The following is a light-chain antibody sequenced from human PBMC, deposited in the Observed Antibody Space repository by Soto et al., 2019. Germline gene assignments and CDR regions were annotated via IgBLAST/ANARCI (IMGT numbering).Light chain of an antibody. CDR3: CSYAGSYTHV. J-gene: IGLJ1*01. CDR1: SSDVGGYNF. V-gene: IGLV2-11*01. CDR2: DVT. Sequence: QSARTQSRSVSGSPGQSVTISCTGTSSDVGGYNFVSWFQQYPGKAPKLIIYDVTKRPSGVPDRFSGSKSGSTASLTISGLQTDDEADYYCCSYAGSYTHVFGTGTKVTVL.